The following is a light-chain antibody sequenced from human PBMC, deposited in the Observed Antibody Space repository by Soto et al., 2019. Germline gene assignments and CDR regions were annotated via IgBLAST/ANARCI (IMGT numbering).Light chain of an antibody. Sequence: EVVMTQSPATLSVSPGERATLSCRASQSVSSNLVWYQQKPGQAPRLLIYGASTRATGIPARFSGSGSGSDFTLTISSLQSEDFAVYYCQQFNNWPHTFGQGTKV. J-gene: IGKJ2*01. CDR1: QSVSSN. V-gene: IGKV3-15*01. CDR3: QQFNNWPHT. CDR2: GAS.